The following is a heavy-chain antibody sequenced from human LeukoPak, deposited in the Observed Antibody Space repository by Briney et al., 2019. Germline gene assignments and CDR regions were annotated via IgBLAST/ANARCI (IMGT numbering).Heavy chain of an antibody. D-gene: IGHD4-17*01. V-gene: IGHV7-4-1*02. CDR2: INTNTGHP. Sequence: ASVKVSCKVSGYTFSSYAMHWVRQAPGQGLEWMGWINTNTGHPTYAQDFTGRFVFSLDTSVSTAYLQISSLKAADTAVYYCARDGARSDTTGPGDYWGQGTLVTVSS. CDR3: ARDGARSDTTGPGDY. J-gene: IGHJ4*02. CDR1: GYTFSSYA.